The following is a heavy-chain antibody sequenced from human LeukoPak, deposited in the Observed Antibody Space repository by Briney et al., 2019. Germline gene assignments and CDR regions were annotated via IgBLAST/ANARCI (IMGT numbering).Heavy chain of an antibody. CDR2: IWYDGSNK. D-gene: IGHD5-18*01. Sequence: PGGSLRLSCAASGFAFNTYAMHWVRQAPGQGLEWVAVIWYDGSNKYYADSVKGRFTISRDNSKNTLYLQMNSLRAEDTAVYYCARDRDSGYSYGSIHYYYGMDVWGQGTTVTVSS. V-gene: IGHV3-33*01. CDR1: GFAFNTYA. J-gene: IGHJ6*02. CDR3: ARDRDSGYSYGSIHYYYGMDV.